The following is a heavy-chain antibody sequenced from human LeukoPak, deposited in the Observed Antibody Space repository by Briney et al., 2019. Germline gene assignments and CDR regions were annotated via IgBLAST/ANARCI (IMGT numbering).Heavy chain of an antibody. V-gene: IGHV4-34*01. CDR1: GGSFSGYY. CDR3: ARGLYYFDY. CDR2: INHSGST. J-gene: IGHJ4*02. Sequence: SETLSLTCAVYGGSFSGYYWSWIRQPPGKGLEWIGEINHSGSTNYNPSLKSRVTISVDTSKNQFSLKLSSVTAADTAVYYCARGLYYFDYWGQGTLVTVSS.